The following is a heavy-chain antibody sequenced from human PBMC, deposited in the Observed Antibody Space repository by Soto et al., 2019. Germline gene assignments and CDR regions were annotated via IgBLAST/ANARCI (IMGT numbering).Heavy chain of an antibody. Sequence: QVQLVQSGAEVKKPGASVKVSCKASGYTFTNFGISWVRQAPGQGLEWMGWISAYNGNTNYAQNFQGRVTMTTDTTTSTSYMELRCMRSDHTAVYYCARGGTPIIPWGQGTLVTVSS. CDR1: GYTFTNFG. V-gene: IGHV1-18*01. J-gene: IGHJ5*02. CDR2: ISAYNGNT. D-gene: IGHD5-12*01. CDR3: ARGGTPIIP.